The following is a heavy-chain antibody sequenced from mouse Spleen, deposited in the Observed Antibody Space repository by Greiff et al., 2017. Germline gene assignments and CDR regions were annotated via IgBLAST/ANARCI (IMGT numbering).Heavy chain of an antibody. CDR1: GFTFSDYG. J-gene: IGHJ1*01. V-gene: IGHV5-17*01. CDR2: ISSGSSTI. Sequence: DVQLVESGGGLVKPGGSLKLSCAASGFTFSDYGMHWVRQAPEKGLEWVAYISSGSSTIYYADTVKGRFTISRDNAKNTLFLQMTSLRSEDTAMYYCARRAFYRYDWYFDVWGAGTTVTVSS. CDR3: ARRAFYRYDWYFDV. D-gene: IGHD2-14*01.